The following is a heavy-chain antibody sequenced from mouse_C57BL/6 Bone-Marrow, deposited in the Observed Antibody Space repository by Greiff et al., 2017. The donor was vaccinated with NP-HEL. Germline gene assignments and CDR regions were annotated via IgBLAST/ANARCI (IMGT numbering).Heavy chain of an antibody. D-gene: IGHD3-2*02. CDR2: IDPSDSYT. Sequence: VQLQQPGAELVMPGASVKLSCKASGYTFTSYWMHWVKQRPGQGLEWFGEIDPSDSYTNYNPTFKGKSTLTVDKSSSTAYMQLSSLTSEDSAVYYCAREAQATPYAMDYWGQGTSVTVSS. J-gene: IGHJ4*01. CDR1: GYTFTSYW. V-gene: IGHV1-69*01. CDR3: AREAQATPYAMDY.